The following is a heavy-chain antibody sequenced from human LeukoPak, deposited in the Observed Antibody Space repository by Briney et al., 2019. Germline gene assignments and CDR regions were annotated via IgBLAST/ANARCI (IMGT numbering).Heavy chain of an antibody. Sequence: GGSLRLSCAASGFTFSSYAMSWVRQAPGKGLEWVSAISGSAYSTYYADSVKGRFTISRDNSKNTLYLQMDSLGAEDTAVYYCAKNVDTAMAAPSGFDFWGQGTLVTVSS. D-gene: IGHD5-18*01. CDR1: GFTFSSYA. CDR3: AKNVDTAMAAPSGFDF. V-gene: IGHV3-23*01. CDR2: ISGSAYST. J-gene: IGHJ4*02.